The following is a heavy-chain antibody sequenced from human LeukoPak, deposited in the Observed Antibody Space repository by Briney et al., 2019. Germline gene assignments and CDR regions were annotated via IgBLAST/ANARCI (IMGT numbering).Heavy chain of an antibody. D-gene: IGHD2-15*01. CDR2: ISAYNGNT. V-gene: IGHV1-18*01. CDR3: ARALPKKYCSGGSCYLDY. CDR1: GYTFTSYG. J-gene: IGHJ4*02. Sequence: GASVKVSCKASGYTFTSYGISWVRQAPGQGLEWMGWISAYNGNTNYAQKLQGRVTMTTDTSTSTAYMELRSLRSDDTAVYYCARALPKKYCSGGSCYLDYWGQGTLDTVSS.